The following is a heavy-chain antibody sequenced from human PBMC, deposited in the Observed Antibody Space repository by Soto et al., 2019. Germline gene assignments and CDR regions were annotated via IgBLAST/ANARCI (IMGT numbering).Heavy chain of an antibody. Sequence: SVTLSVTCAVDGGSFSGYDCSCIRQPPGKGLEWIGEINHSGSTNYNPSLKSRVTISVDTSKNQFSLKVSSVTAADTAVYYCARGRGKFGVGIIHGGYYMEVWGKGTTVTVSS. CDR1: GGSFSGYD. D-gene: IGHD3-3*01. CDR2: INHSGST. J-gene: IGHJ6*03. V-gene: IGHV4-34*01. CDR3: ARGRGKFGVGIIHGGYYMEV.